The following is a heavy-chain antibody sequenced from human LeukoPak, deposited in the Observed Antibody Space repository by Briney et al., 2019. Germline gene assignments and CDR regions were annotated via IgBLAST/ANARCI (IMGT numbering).Heavy chain of an antibody. CDR2: IIPILGTA. J-gene: IGHJ6*03. Sequence: SVKVSCKASGGTFSSYAISWVRQAPGQGLEWMGGIIPILGTANYAQKFQGRVTITADESTSTAYMELSSLRSEDTAVYYCARSGRFLESGNYYMDVWGKGTTVTVSS. V-gene: IGHV1-69*13. CDR1: GGTFSSYA. CDR3: ARSGRFLESGNYYMDV. D-gene: IGHD3-3*01.